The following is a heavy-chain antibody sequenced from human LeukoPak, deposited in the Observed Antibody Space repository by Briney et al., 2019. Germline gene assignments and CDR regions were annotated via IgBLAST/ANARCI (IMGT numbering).Heavy chain of an antibody. D-gene: IGHD6-13*01. Sequence: GGSLRLSCAASGFTFSSYWMSWVRQAPGKGLEWVSYISSSSSTIYYADSVKGRFTISRDNAKNSLYLQMNSLRAEDTAVYYCAREYSSSWYDYWGQGTLVTVSS. J-gene: IGHJ4*02. CDR2: ISSSSSTI. CDR3: AREYSSSWYDY. V-gene: IGHV3-48*01. CDR1: GFTFSSYW.